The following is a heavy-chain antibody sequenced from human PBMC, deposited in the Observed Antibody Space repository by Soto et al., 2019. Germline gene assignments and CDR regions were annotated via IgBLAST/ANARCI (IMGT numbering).Heavy chain of an antibody. CDR3: AASGSFLETNWFDP. D-gene: IGHD1-26*01. V-gene: IGHV1-69*12. CDR1: GGTFSSYA. J-gene: IGHJ5*02. CDR2: IIPIFGTA. Sequence: QVQLVQSGAEVKKPGSSVKVSCKASGGTFSSYAISWVRQAPGQGLEWMGGIIPIFGTANYAQKFQGRVTITAHDSTSTAYMELSSLRSEYTAVYYCAASGSFLETNWFDPWGQGTLVTVSS.